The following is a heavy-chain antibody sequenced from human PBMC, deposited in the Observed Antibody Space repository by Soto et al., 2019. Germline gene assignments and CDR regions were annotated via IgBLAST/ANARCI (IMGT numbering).Heavy chain of an antibody. Sequence: PGGSLRLSCAASGFTFDDYTMHWVRQAPGKGLEWVSLISWDGGSTYYADSVKGRFTISRDNSKNSLYLQMNSLRTEDTALYYYAKDKVAVAGTNEGAFDIWGQGTMVTLSS. V-gene: IGHV3-43*01. D-gene: IGHD6-19*01. CDR1: GFTFDDYT. J-gene: IGHJ3*02. CDR2: ISWDGGST. CDR3: AKDKVAVAGTNEGAFDI.